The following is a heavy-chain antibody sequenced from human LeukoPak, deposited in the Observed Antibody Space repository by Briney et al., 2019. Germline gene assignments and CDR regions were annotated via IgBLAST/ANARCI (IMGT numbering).Heavy chain of an antibody. CDR1: GYTFTDYY. Sequence: GASVKVSCQASGYTFTDYYIHWVRQAPGQGLEWKGWINPNSGGTNYAQKFQGRVTMTRDTSISTAYMELSRLKSDDTAVYYCARRRYGSGGEFDYWGQGTLVTVSS. D-gene: IGHD3-10*01. V-gene: IGHV1-2*02. CDR3: ARRRYGSGGEFDY. CDR2: INPNSGGT. J-gene: IGHJ4*02.